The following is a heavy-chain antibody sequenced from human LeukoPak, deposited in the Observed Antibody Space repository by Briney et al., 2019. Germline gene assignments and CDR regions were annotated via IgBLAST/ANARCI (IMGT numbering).Heavy chain of an antibody. D-gene: IGHD2-21*02. V-gene: IGHV1-69*13. CDR3: ARGNCGGDCYDHNWFDP. J-gene: IGHJ5*02. CDR1: GGTFSSYA. CDR2: IIPIFGTA. Sequence: GASVKVSCKASGGTFSSYAISWVRQAPGQGLEWMGGIIPIFGTANYAQKFQGRVTITADESTSTAYMELSSLRSEDTAVYYCARGNCGGDCYDHNWFDPWGQGTLVTVSS.